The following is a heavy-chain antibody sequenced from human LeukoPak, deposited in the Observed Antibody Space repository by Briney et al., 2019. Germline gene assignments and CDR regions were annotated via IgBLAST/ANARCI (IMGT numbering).Heavy chain of an antibody. J-gene: IGHJ3*02. CDR2: LYFSGSP. Sequence: SETLSLTCTVSGGSISHTNYYWRWIRQPPGKGLGWIGSLYFSGSPYYSSSLKSRVTISLDNSKNQFSLKVASVTAADTAVYYCARYGLLGLSEINGFDIWGQGTMVTVSS. D-gene: IGHD2-2*01. CDR3: ARYGLLGLSEINGFDI. CDR1: GGSISHTNYY. V-gene: IGHV4-39*07.